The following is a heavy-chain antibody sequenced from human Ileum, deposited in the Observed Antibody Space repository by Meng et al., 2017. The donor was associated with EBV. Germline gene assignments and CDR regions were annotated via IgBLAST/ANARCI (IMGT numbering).Heavy chain of an antibody. V-gene: IGHV4-4*03. CDR3: ARESYSDSSGYYSLDY. CDR1: GGPISSSNG. CDR2: IHHTEST. J-gene: IGHJ4*02. Sequence: WGPGPLNPLGTLALTRPLSGGPISSSNGWSWVRQAPGKGLEWIGEIHHTESTNYNPSLKSRVTISVDKSKNQFSLKLSSVTAADTAVYYCARESYSDSSGYYSLDYWGQGSLVTVSS. D-gene: IGHD3-22*01.